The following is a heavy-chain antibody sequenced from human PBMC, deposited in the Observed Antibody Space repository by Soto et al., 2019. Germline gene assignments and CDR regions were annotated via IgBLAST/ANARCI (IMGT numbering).Heavy chain of an antibody. V-gene: IGHV1-18*01. D-gene: IGHD5-18*01. Sequence: QAQLVQSGAEVKKPGASVNVSCKASGYAYVTYAITWVRQRPGQGLEWMGWINTLNGNTNYAQNFQGRVTMTTDTSTRRVHLELVSQRSDDTTVCYCASSVQVWFPDCYDMEPWGQATTVPVSS. J-gene: IGHJ6*02. CDR1: GYAYVTYA. CDR3: ASSVQVWFPDCYDMEP. CDR2: INTLNGNT.